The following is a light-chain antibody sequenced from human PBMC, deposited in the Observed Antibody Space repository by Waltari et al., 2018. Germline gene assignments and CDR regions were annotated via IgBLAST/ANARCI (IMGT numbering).Light chain of an antibody. CDR1: SSDFGSYNL. V-gene: IGLV2-23*01. CDR2: EGS. Sequence: QSALTQPASVSGSPGQSITISCTGTSSDFGSYNLVSWYQQHPGKAPKLMICEGSKRPSGVSDRFSASKSGNTASLTISGLQAEDEADYYCCSYAGISTYVFGTGTYVTVL. CDR3: CSYAGISTYV. J-gene: IGLJ1*01.